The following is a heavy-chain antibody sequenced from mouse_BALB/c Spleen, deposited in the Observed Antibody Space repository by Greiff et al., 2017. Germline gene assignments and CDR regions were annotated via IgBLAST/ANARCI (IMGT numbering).Heavy chain of an antibody. J-gene: IGHJ4*01. CDR1: GFTFTDYY. D-gene: IGHD1-1*01. V-gene: IGHV7-3*02. Sequence: EVQRVESGGGLVQPGGSLRLSCATSGFTFTDYYMSWVRQPPGKALEWLGFIRNKANGYTTEYSASVKGRFTISRDNSQSILYLQMNTLRAEDSATYYCARDYYGSSYVDYYAMDYWGQGTSVTVSS. CDR3: ARDYYGSSYVDYYAMDY. CDR2: IRNKANGYTT.